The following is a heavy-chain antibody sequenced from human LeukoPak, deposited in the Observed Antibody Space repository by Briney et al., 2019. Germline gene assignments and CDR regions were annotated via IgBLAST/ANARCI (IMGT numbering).Heavy chain of an antibody. J-gene: IGHJ4*02. V-gene: IGHV3-30-3*01. CDR1: AFTFSSYA. CDR2: ISYDGSNK. Sequence: GGSLRLSCAASAFTFSSYAVHWVRQAPGKGLEWVAVISYDGSNKYYADSVKGRFTISRDNSKNTLYLQMNSLRAEDTAVYYCARVREASKEVTGALDYWGQGTLVTVSP. D-gene: IGHD2-21*02. CDR3: ARVREASKEVTGALDY.